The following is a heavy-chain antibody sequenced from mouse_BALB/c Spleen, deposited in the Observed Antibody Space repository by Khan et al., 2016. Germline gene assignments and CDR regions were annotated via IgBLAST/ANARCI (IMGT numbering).Heavy chain of an antibody. CDR2: IWGDGST. CDR3: AKSPNWGNYTMDY. J-gene: IGHJ4*01. V-gene: IGHV2-3*01. CDR1: GFSLNNYG. D-gene: IGHD4-1*01. Sequence: VQLQESGPGLVAPSQSLSITCTVSGFSLNNYGVSWVRQPPGKGLEWLGVIWGDGSTNYHSALMSRLSIIKDNSKSQVFLKLNSLQTDDTATYYLAKSPNWGNYTMDYCGQGTSVTVSS.